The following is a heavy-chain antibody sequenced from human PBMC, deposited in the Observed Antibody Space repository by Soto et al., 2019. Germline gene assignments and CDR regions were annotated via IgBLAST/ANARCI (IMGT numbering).Heavy chain of an antibody. CDR1: GYTFSSYA. CDR3: ARGTRALITSLFAY. D-gene: IGHD1-20*01. V-gene: IGHV1-3*01. Sequence: ASVKVSCKASGYTFSSYAMHWVRQAPGQRLEWMGWINAGYGNTKSSQKFQDRVTISRDTSASTAYMELTSLRSADTATYYCARGTRALITSLFAYWGQGIPVTVSS. J-gene: IGHJ4*02. CDR2: INAGYGNT.